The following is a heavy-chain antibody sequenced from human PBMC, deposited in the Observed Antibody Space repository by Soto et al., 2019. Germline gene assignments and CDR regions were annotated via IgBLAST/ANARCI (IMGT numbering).Heavy chain of an antibody. V-gene: IGHV5-51*01. CDR1: GYSFTSYW. CDR2: IYPGDSDT. CDR3: ARQGETYDFWSGHRNNWFDP. D-gene: IGHD3-3*01. J-gene: IGHJ5*02. Sequence: GESLKISCKGSGYSFTSYWIGWVRQMPGKGLEWMGIIYPGDSDTRYSPSFQGQVTISADKSISTAYLQWSSLKASDTAMYYCARQGETYDFWSGHRNNWFDPWGQGTLVTVSS.